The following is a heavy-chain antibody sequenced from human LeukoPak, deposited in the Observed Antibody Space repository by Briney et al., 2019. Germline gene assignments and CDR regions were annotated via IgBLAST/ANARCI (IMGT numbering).Heavy chain of an antibody. J-gene: IGHJ4*02. CDR3: ARAMVRGVIWY. V-gene: IGHV4-31*02. Sequence: LRLSCAASGFTFSSYAMSWIRQHPGKGLEWIGYIYYSGSTYYNPSLKSRVTISVDTSKNQFSLKLSSVTAADTAVYYCARAMVRGVIWYWGQGTLVTVSS. D-gene: IGHD3-10*01. CDR2: IYYSGST. CDR1: GFTFSSYA.